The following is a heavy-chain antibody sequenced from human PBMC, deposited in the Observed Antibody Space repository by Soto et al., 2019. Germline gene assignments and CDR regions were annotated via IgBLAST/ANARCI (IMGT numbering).Heavy chain of an antibody. V-gene: IGHV4-39*07. CDR2: IYHSGTT. CDR1: GGTSSGIYH. CDR3: ARLYFAHRGVVSRDY. J-gene: IGHJ4*02. D-gene: IGHD3-3*01. Sequence: PSAPKSHTCAVAGGTSSGIYHWAWIRQPQGKGLEWIARIYHSGTTYYNPSLKSRVTISVDTSKNQFSLKLSSVTAADTAVYYCARLYFAHRGVVSRDYWGQAHRVTVSA.